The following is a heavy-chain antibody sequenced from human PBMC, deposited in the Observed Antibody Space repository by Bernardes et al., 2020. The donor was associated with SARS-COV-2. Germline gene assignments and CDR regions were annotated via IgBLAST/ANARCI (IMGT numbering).Heavy chain of an antibody. D-gene: IGHD3-16*01. CDR2: ISGSGGTT. V-gene: IGHV3-23*01. Sequence: GGSLRLSCAASGFAFSTYAMSWVRQAPGKGLEWVSVISGSGGTTYYSVSVKGRFTISRDNSQNMLYLQMSSLRAEDTAVYFCAKDLIAGTLGGLPQTFDYWGQGTLVTVSS. CDR3: AKDLIAGTLGGLPQTFDY. J-gene: IGHJ4*02. CDR1: GFAFSTYA.